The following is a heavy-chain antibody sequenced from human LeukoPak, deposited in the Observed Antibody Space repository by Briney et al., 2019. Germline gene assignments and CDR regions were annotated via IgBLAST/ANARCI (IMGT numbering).Heavy chain of an antibody. CDR3: AKGLRITMVRGNNWFDP. V-gene: IGHV3-23*01. Sequence: GGSLRLSCAASGFTFSSYAMSWVRQAPGKGLEWVSPISGSGGSTYYADSVKGRFTISKDNSKNTLYLQMNSLRAEDTALYYCAKGLRITMVRGNNWFDPWGQGTLVTVSS. D-gene: IGHD3-10*01. CDR1: GFTFSSYA. CDR2: ISGSGGST. J-gene: IGHJ5*02.